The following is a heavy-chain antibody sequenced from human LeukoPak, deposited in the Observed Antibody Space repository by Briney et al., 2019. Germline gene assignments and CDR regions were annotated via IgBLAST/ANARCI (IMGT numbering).Heavy chain of an antibody. CDR2: ISYDGSNK. D-gene: IGHD3-9*01. Sequence: GGSLRLSCAASGFTFSSYAMHWVRQAPGKGLEWVAVISYDGSNKYYADSVKGRFTISRDNSKNTLYLQMNSLRAEDTAVYYCARPYYDILTGYISGGAFDIWGQGTMVTVSS. CDR1: GFTFSSYA. V-gene: IGHV3-30*04. J-gene: IGHJ3*02. CDR3: ARPYYDILTGYISGGAFDI.